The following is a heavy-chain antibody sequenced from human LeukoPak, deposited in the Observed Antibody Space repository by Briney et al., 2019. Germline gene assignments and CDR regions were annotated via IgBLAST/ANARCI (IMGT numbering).Heavy chain of an antibody. Sequence: GASVEVSCKVSGYTLTELSMHWVRQAPGKGLEWMGGFDPEDGETSYAQKFQGRVSMTEDTSTDTAYMELSSLRSEDTAVYYCATDSEYSSGWSQDYWGQGTLVTVSS. V-gene: IGHV1-24*01. D-gene: IGHD6-19*01. CDR3: ATDSEYSSGWSQDY. CDR1: GYTLTELS. CDR2: FDPEDGET. J-gene: IGHJ4*02.